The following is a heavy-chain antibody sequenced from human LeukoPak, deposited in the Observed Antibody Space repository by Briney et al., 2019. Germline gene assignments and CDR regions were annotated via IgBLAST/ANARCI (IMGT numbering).Heavy chain of an antibody. CDR3: AREVKDYYYDSSGYFNY. V-gene: IGHV4-59*01. CDR2: ISYSGST. CDR1: GGSISSYF. D-gene: IGHD3-22*01. Sequence: SETLSLTCTVSGGSISSYFWSWIRQPPGKGLEWIGYISYSGSTNYNPALKSRVTISVDTSKNQFSLKLSSVTAADTAVYYCAREVKDYYYDSSGYFNYWGQGTLATVSS. J-gene: IGHJ4*02.